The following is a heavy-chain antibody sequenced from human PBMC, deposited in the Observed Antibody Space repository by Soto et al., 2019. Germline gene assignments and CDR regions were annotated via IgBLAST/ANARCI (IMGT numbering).Heavy chain of an antibody. V-gene: IGHV3-23*01. J-gene: IGHJ4*02. CDR1: GFTFSNYA. D-gene: IGHD3-22*01. Sequence: EVHLLESGGGLVQPGGSLRLSCAASGFTFSNYAMNWVRQAPGKGLEWVSGISGGGDSTYYAVSVKGRFIISRDNSKNTLFLQVNTLRAEDTAVYYCAKDQVPVYYYDSRGTFDYWGQGTLVTVSS. CDR2: ISGGGDST. CDR3: AKDQVPVYYYDSRGTFDY.